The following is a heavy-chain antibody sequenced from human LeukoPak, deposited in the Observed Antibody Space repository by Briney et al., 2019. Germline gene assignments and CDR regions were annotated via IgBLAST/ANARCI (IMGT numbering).Heavy chain of an antibody. CDR1: GFSFSSYA. Sequence: GGSLRLSCAASGFSFSSYAMSWVRQAPGKGLEWVSAISGSGGSTYYADSVKGRFTISRDNSKNTLYLQMNRLRAEDTAVYYCAKVDWQQLVRVYFDYWGQGTLVTVSS. CDR2: ISGSGGST. CDR3: AKVDWQQLVRVYFDY. V-gene: IGHV3-23*01. J-gene: IGHJ4*02. D-gene: IGHD6-13*01.